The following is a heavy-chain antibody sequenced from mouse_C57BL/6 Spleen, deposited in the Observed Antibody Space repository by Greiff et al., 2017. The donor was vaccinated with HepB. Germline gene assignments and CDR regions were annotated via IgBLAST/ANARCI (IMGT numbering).Heavy chain of an antibody. Sequence: DVKLVESGGGLVKPGGSLKLSCAASGFTFSSYTMSWVRQTPEKRLEWVATISGGGGNTYYPDSVKGRFTISRDNAKNTLYLQMSSLRSEDTALYYCARSTGSLAYWGQGTLVTVSA. D-gene: IGHD3-2*02. CDR1: GFTFSSYT. V-gene: IGHV5-9*01. CDR3: ARSTGSLAY. CDR2: ISGGGGNT. J-gene: IGHJ3*01.